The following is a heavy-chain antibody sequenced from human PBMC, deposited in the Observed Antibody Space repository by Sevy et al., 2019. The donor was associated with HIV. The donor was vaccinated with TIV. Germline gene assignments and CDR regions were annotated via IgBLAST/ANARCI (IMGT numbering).Heavy chain of an antibody. CDR1: GGSISSYY. D-gene: IGHD6-13*01. J-gene: IGHJ4*02. CDR3: ARGSRGIAAAIDS. V-gene: IGHV4-59*01. Sequence: SETLSLTCTVSGGSISSYYWSWIRQPPGKALERIGYIYYSGSTNYNPSLTSRVTISVDTSKNQFSLKLSSVTAADTAVYYCARGSRGIAAAIDSWGQGTLVTVSS. CDR2: IYYSGST.